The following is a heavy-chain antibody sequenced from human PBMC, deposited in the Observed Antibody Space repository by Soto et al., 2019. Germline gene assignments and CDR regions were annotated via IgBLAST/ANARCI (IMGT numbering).Heavy chain of an antibody. Sequence: SETLSLTCTVSSGSIRSADYYWSWIRQPPGEGLEWLGYIYYSGGTYYNPSLRSRLLISVDTSKKQFSLKLSAVTAADTAVYFCAGLPRYYFDTSGYYFDFWGQGSLVTVSS. CDR2: IYYSGGT. CDR1: SGSIRSADYY. J-gene: IGHJ4*02. D-gene: IGHD3-22*01. V-gene: IGHV4-30-4*01. CDR3: AGLPRYYFDTSGYYFDF.